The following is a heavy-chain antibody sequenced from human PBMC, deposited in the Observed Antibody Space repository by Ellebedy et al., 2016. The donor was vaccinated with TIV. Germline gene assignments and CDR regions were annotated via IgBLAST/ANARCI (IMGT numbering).Heavy chain of an antibody. CDR1: GYTFTDYY. Sequence: AASVKVSCKASGYTFTDYYIHWVRQAPGQGLEWMGWINPNGGGTIYAQKFQDRVTVTRDTSIKTAYLELSRLKSDDTAIYFCARDPNWSFRYHGMDVWGQGTAVTVSS. CDR2: INPNGGGT. J-gene: IGHJ6*02. V-gene: IGHV1-2*02. D-gene: IGHD3-16*02. CDR3: ARDPNWSFRYHGMDV.